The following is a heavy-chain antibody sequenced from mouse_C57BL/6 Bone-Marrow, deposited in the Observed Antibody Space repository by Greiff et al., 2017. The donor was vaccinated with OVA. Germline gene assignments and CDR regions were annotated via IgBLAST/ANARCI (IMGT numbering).Heavy chain of an antibody. CDR1: GFTFSSYT. CDR3: ARHYDYDFAY. CDR2: ISGGGGNP. D-gene: IGHD2-4*01. Sequence: EVKLVESGGGLVKPGGSLKLSCAASGFTFSSYTMSWVRQTPEKRLEWVATISGGGGNPYYPDSVKGRFTISRDNAKNTLYLQMSSLRSEDTALYYCARHYDYDFAYWGQGTLVTVSA. J-gene: IGHJ3*01. V-gene: IGHV5-9*01.